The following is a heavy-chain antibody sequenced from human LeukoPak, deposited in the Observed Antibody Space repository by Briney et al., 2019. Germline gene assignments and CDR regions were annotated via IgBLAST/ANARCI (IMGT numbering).Heavy chain of an antibody. Sequence: GGSLRVSCAASGFTFSSYAMSWVRQAPGKGLEWVSAISDSGGSTYYADSVKGRFTISRDNSKNTVYLQMNSLRAEDTALYYCVRRAPYSSPSVYFDCWGQGTLVTVSS. CDR2: ISDSGGST. J-gene: IGHJ4*02. V-gene: IGHV3-23*01. D-gene: IGHD6-6*01. CDR1: GFTFSSYA. CDR3: VRRAPYSSPSVYFDC.